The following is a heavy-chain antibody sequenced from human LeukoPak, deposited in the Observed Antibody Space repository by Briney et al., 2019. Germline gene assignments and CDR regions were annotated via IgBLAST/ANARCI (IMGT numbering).Heavy chain of an antibody. J-gene: IGHJ6*03. D-gene: IGHD1-26*01. Sequence: ASVKVSCKASGYTFTGYYMHWVRQAPGQGLEWMGWINPNSGGTNYAQKFQGRVTMTRDTSISTAYIELSRLRSDDTAVYHCARAGRSGSYQIKDYYYYMDVWGKGTTVTVPS. CDR1: GYTFTGYY. CDR2: INPNSGGT. V-gene: IGHV1-2*02. CDR3: ARAGRSGSYQIKDYYYYMDV.